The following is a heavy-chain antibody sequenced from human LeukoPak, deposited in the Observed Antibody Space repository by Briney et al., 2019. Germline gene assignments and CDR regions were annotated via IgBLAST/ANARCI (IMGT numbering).Heavy chain of an antibody. Sequence: GGSLRLPCAASGFTFSSHWMSWVRQAPGRGLEWVAVTSSDGSNKHYADSVKGRFTISRDNSKNTLYLQMNSLRAEDTAVYYCAKGADYVWGSYRSFDNWFDPWGQGTLVTVSS. CDR1: GFTFSSHW. J-gene: IGHJ5*02. CDR2: TSSDGSNK. CDR3: AKGADYVWGSYRSFDNWFDP. D-gene: IGHD3-16*02. V-gene: IGHV3-30*18.